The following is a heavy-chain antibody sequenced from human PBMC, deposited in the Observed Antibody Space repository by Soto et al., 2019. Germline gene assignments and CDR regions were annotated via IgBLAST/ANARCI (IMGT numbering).Heavy chain of an antibody. V-gene: IGHV3-48*03. CDR2: ISSSGSTI. CDR1: GFTFSSYE. D-gene: IGHD1-26*01. J-gene: IGHJ6*02. CDR3: ARDRTREPSRWYYYGMDV. Sequence: PGGSLRLSCAASGFTFSSYEMNWVRQAPGKGLEWVSYISSSGSTIYYADSVKGRFTISRDNAKNSLYLQMNSLRAEDTAVYYCARDRTREPSRWYYYGMDVWAKGPRSPSP.